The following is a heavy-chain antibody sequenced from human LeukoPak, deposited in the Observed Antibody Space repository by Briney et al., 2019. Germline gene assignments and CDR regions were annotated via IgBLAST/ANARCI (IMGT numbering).Heavy chain of an antibody. CDR3: AKVAAYSSSWYSVDY. Sequence: GGSLRLSCAASGSTFSSYAMSWVRQAPGKGLEWVSAISGSGDSTYYADSVKGRFTISRDNSKNTLYLQMNSLRADDTAVYYCAKVAAYSSSWYSVDYWGQGTLVTVSS. CDR2: ISGSGDST. D-gene: IGHD6-13*01. CDR1: GSTFSSYA. V-gene: IGHV3-23*01. J-gene: IGHJ4*02.